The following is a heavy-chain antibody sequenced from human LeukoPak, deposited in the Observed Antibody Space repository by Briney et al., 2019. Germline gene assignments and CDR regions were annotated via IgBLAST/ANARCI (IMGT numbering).Heavy chain of an antibody. CDR3: ARDRHLGYCSGGSCSSGVWWFDP. CDR1: GFTFSSYG. Sequence: GGSLRLSCAASGFTFSSYGMHWVRQAPGQGLEWMGWINPNSGGTNYAQKFQGRVTMTRDTSISTAYMELSRLRSDDTAVYYCARDRHLGYCSGGSCSSGVWWFDPWGQGTLVTVSS. J-gene: IGHJ5*02. D-gene: IGHD2-15*01. CDR2: INPNSGGT. V-gene: IGHV1-2*02.